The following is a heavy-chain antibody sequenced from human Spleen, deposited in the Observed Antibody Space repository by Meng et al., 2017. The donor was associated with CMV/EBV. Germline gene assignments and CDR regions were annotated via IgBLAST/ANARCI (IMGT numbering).Heavy chain of an antibody. CDR3: AKPFHSGGWYGDFNY. D-gene: IGHD6-19*01. CDR1: GFTVSSSYA. Sequence: GESLKISCAASGFTVSSSYAMNWVRQLPGKGLEWVSAIRGSGDNTFYADSVKGRFSISRDNSKNAVYLQMNSLRVEDTAVYYCAKPFHSGGWYGDFNYWGQGTLVTVSS. V-gene: IGHV3-23*01. J-gene: IGHJ4*02. CDR2: IRGSGDNT.